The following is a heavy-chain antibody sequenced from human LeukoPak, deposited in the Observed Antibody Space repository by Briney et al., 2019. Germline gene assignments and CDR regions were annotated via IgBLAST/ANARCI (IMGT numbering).Heavy chain of an antibody. CDR1: GGSFSGYY. Sequence: KPSETLSLTCAVYGGSFSGYYWSWIRQPPGKGLEWIGYIYYSGSTNYNPSLKSRVTISVDTSKNQFSLKLSSVTAADTAVYYCARDLRFGGYWGQGTLVTVSA. V-gene: IGHV4-59*01. CDR3: ARDLRFGGY. CDR2: IYYSGST. D-gene: IGHD3-16*01. J-gene: IGHJ4*02.